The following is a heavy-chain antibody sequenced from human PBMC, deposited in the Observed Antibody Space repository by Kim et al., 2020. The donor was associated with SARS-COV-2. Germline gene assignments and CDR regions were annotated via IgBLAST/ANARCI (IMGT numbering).Heavy chain of an antibody. CDR2: IYYSGST. CDR1: GGSISSYY. J-gene: IGHJ5*02. V-gene: IGHV4-59*13. Sequence: SETLSLTCTVSGGSISSYYWSWIRQPPGKGLEWIGYIYYSGSTNYNPSLKSRVTISVDTSKNQFSLKLSSVTAADTAVYYCARLVVVPAATGYYNWFDPWGQGTLVTVSS. CDR3: ARLVVVPAATGYYNWFDP. D-gene: IGHD2-2*01.